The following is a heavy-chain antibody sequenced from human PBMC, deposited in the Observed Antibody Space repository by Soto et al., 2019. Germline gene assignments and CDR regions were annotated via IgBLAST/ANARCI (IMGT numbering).Heavy chain of an antibody. J-gene: IGHJ4*02. CDR3: ARETYYSDSTGYYLLDY. CDR1: GGSITSYY. Sequence: SETLSLTCTVSGGSITSYYWTWVRQPPGKGLEWIGFIYSSGRTNYTPSLKSRVTMSVDTSKNQFSLRLTSVTAADTAVYYCARETYYSDSTGYYLLDYWGQGTLVTVSS. D-gene: IGHD3-22*01. V-gene: IGHV4-59*01. CDR2: IYSSGRT.